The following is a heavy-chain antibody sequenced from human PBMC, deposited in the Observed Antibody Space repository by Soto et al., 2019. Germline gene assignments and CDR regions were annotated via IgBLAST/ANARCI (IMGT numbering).Heavy chain of an antibody. V-gene: IGHV4-39*01. J-gene: IGHJ6*02. Sequence: SETMSLTCTVSGGSISSSSYYWGWIRQPPGKGLEWIGSIYYSGSTYYNPSLKSRVTISVDTSKNQFSLKLSSVTAADTAVYYCARLRARFYDFWSGYYPFDYYYGMDVWGQGTTVTVSS. CDR3: ARLRARFYDFWSGYYPFDYYYGMDV. CDR2: IYYSGST. D-gene: IGHD3-3*01. CDR1: GGSISSSSYY.